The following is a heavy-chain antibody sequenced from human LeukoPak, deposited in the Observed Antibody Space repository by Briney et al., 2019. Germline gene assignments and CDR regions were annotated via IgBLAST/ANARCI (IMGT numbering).Heavy chain of an antibody. V-gene: IGHV4-59*01. Sequence: SSETLSLTCTVSGGSISSYYWSWIRQPPGKGLEWIGYIYYSGSTIYNPSLKSRVTISVDTSKNQFSLKLSSVTAADTAVYYCARGGRYYDSSGLYYFDYWGQGTLVTVSS. D-gene: IGHD3-22*01. CDR1: GGSISSYY. J-gene: IGHJ4*02. CDR3: ARGGRYYDSSGLYYFDY. CDR2: IYYSGST.